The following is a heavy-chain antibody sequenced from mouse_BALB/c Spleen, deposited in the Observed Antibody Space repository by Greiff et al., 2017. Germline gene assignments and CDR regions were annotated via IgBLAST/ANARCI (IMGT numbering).Heavy chain of an antibody. J-gene: IGHJ2*01. V-gene: IGHV1-7*01. CDR2: INPSTGYT. CDR1: GYTFTSYW. Sequence: QVQLKQSGAELAKPGASVKMSCKASGYTFTSYWMHWVKQRPGQGLEWIGYINPSTGYTEYNQKFKDKATLTADKSSSTAYMQLSSLTSEDSAVYYCARGGMMDYWGQGTTLTVSS. CDR3: ARGGMMDY. D-gene: IGHD2-3*01.